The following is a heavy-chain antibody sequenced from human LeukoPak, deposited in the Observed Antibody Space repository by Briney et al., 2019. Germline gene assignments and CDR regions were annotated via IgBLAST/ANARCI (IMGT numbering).Heavy chain of an antibody. CDR1: GYTFTSYA. D-gene: IGHD3-9*01. CDR3: ARSRAFTISYYYYGMDV. CDR2: INTNTGNP. V-gene: IGHV7-4-1*01. Sequence: GASVKVSCKASGYTFTSYAMNWVRQAPGQGLEWMGWINTNTGNPTYAQGFTGRFVFSLDTSVSTAYLQIGSLKAEDTAVYYCARSRAFTISYYYYGMDVWGQGTTVTVSS. J-gene: IGHJ6*02.